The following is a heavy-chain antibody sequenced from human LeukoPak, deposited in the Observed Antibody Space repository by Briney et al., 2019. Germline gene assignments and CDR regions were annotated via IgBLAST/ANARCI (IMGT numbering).Heavy chain of an antibody. V-gene: IGHV3-23*01. D-gene: IGHD3-22*01. CDR1: GFTFSSYS. J-gene: IGHJ4*02. CDR2: ISASGGST. CDR3: AKAPGPGNYYDTTGYYYFDN. Sequence: GGSLRLSCAASGFTFSSYSMNWVRQAPGKGLDWVSGISASGGSTYYSDSVKGRFTISRDNSKNTLYLQMTGLRAEDTAVYYCAKAPGPGNYYDTTGYYYFDNRGQGTLVTVSS.